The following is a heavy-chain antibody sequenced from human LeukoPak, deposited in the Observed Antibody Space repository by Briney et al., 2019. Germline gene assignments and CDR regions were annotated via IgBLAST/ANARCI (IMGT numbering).Heavy chain of an antibody. CDR3: ARRTPSIAARRGSNWFDP. CDR2: INHSGST. CDR1: GGSFSGYY. D-gene: IGHD6-6*01. Sequence: PSETLSLTCAVYGGSFSGYYWSRIRQPPGKGLEWIGEINHSGSTNYNPSLKSRVTISVDTSKNQFSLKLSSVTAADTAVYYCARRTPSIAARRGSNWFDPWGQGTLVTVSS. V-gene: IGHV4-34*01. J-gene: IGHJ5*02.